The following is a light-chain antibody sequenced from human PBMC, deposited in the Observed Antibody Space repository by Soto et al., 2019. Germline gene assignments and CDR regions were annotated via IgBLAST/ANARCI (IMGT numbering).Light chain of an antibody. Sequence: QSALTQPPSVSGAPGQRVTISCTGSSSNIGAGYAVHWYQQLPGTAPKLLIFGNNNRPSGVPDRFSASRSGTSASLAITGLQDEDESDYYCQSYDNSLGAAYVFGTGTKLTVL. CDR1: SSNIGAGYA. CDR3: QSYDNSLGAAYV. V-gene: IGLV1-40*01. J-gene: IGLJ1*01. CDR2: GNN.